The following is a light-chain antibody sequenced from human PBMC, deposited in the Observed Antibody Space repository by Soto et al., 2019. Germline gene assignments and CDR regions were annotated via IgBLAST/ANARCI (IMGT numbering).Light chain of an antibody. CDR1: QTISSW. V-gene: IGKV1-5*03. Sequence: DIQMTQSPSTLSVSVGDRVTITCGASQTISSWLSWYQQKPGKAPKLLIYKASTLKSGVPSRFSVSGSGTEFTLIISRLKHDDFATYDCQQLKDYFWTFGQGTKVGIK. CDR3: QQLKDYFWT. J-gene: IGKJ1*01. CDR2: KAS.